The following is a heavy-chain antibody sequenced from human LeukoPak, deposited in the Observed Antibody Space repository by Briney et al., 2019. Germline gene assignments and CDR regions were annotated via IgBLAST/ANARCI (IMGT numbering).Heavy chain of an antibody. CDR1: GYTFTSYG. D-gene: IGHD5-24*01. CDR3: ARVVEMATIPDY. CDR2: ISAYNGNT. J-gene: IGHJ4*02. Sequence: GASVKVSCKASGYTFTSYGISWVRQAPGQGLEWMGLISAYNGNTNYAQKLQGRVTMTTDPSTSTAYMELRSLRSDDTAVYYCARVVEMATIPDYWGQGTLVTVSS. V-gene: IGHV1-18*01.